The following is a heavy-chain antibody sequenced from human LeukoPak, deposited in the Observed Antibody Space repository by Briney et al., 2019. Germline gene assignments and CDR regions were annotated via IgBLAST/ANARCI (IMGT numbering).Heavy chain of an antibody. Sequence: SETLSLTCTVSGGSISSSDYYWGWIRQPPGKGLEWIASIYYSGTTHYNPSLKSRVTMSADTSKNQFSLKLSSVTAADTAVYYCARGRIAVAGSFDYWGQGTPVTVSS. V-gene: IGHV4-39*07. CDR3: ARGRIAVAGSFDY. J-gene: IGHJ4*02. CDR1: GGSISSSDYY. D-gene: IGHD6-19*01. CDR2: IYYSGTT.